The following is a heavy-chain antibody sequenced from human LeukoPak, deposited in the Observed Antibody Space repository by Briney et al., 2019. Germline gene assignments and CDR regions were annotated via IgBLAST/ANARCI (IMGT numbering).Heavy chain of an antibody. V-gene: IGHV4-39*01. J-gene: IGHJ4*02. CDR1: GGSISSSSYY. Sequence: SETLSLTCTVSGGSISSSSYYWGWIRQPPGKGLEWIGSIYYSGSTYYNPSLKSRVTISVDTSKNQFSLKLSSVTAADTAVYYCARQRVFRAFDCWGQGTLVTVSS. CDR2: IYYSGST. CDR3: ARQRVFRAFDC.